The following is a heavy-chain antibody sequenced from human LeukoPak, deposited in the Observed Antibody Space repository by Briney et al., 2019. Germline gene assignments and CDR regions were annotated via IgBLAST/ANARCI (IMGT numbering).Heavy chain of an antibody. J-gene: IGHJ4*02. CDR3: ARDNPGTGVFDY. CDR2: IYHSGST. V-gene: IGHV4-38-2*02. CDR1: GYSISSGYY. Sequence: SETLSLTCTVSGYSISSGYYWGWIRQPPGKGLEWIGSIYHSGSTYYNPSLKSRVTISVDTSKNQFSLKLSSVTAADTAVYYCARDNPGTGVFDYWGQGTLVTVSS. D-gene: IGHD1-1*01.